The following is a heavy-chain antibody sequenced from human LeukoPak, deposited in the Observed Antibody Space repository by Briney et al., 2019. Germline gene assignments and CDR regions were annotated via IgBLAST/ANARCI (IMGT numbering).Heavy chain of an antibody. CDR1: GGTFSSYT. D-gene: IGHD3-3*01. V-gene: IGHV1-69*02. Sequence: ASVKVSCKASGGTFSSYTISWVRQAPGQGLEWMGRIIPILGIANYAQKFQGRVTITADKSTSTAYMELSSLRSEDTAVYYCASCFWSGYKSSYYYGMGVWGQGTTVTVSS. J-gene: IGHJ6*02. CDR3: ASCFWSGYKSSYYYGMGV. CDR2: IIPILGIA.